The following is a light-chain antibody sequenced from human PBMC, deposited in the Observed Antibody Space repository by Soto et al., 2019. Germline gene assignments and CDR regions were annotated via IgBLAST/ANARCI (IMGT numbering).Light chain of an antibody. Sequence: DIQMTQSPSTLSASVGDRVTITCRASQTISNWLAWYQQKPGKAPNLLIYDAYSLESGVHSRFRASGSGTEFTLTIRSLQPDDFATYSCKQYNSYWRTFGQGTKVDIK. J-gene: IGKJ1*01. CDR3: KQYNSYWRT. CDR2: DAY. V-gene: IGKV1-5*01. CDR1: QTISNW.